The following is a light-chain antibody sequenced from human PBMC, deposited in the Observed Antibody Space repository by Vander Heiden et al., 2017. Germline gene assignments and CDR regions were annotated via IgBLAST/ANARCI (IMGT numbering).Light chain of an antibody. CDR2: KAS. Sequence: DIQMTQSPSTLSASAGDRVTITCRASQSISIWFAWYQQKPGQAPNLLIYKASNLETGVPSRFSGSGSGTDFTLTISSLQPEDVATYYCQHYNNFPYTFGQGTKLEIK. J-gene: IGKJ2*01. CDR3: QHYNNFPYT. V-gene: IGKV1-5*03. CDR1: QSISIW.